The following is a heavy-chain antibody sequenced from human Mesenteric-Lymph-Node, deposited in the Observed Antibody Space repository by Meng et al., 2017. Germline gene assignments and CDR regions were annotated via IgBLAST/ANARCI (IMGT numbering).Heavy chain of an antibody. D-gene: IGHD1-1*01. CDR1: GGSFSGYY. V-gene: IGHV4-34*01. CDR3: ATEERGYFDY. J-gene: IGHJ4*02. CDR2: INHSGST. Sequence: VHLQNWGAGRLKPSEPLSLTCAVYGGSFSGYYWSWIRQPPGKGLEWIGEINHSGSTNDNPSLKSRVTISVETSKNQFSLKLSSVTAADTAVYYCATEERGYFDYWGQGTLVTVSS.